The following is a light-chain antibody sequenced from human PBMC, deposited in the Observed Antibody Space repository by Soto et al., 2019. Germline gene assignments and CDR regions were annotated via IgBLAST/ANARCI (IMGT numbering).Light chain of an antibody. Sequence: NFMLTQPHSVSESPGKTLIISCTRSSGSIASNYVQWYQQRPGSSPTTVIYEDNQRPSGVPDRFSASIDSSSNSASLTISGLETEDEADYFCQSYDATNQVFGGGTKLTVL. CDR1: SGSIASNY. CDR2: EDN. J-gene: IGLJ3*02. CDR3: QSYDATNQV. V-gene: IGLV6-57*01.